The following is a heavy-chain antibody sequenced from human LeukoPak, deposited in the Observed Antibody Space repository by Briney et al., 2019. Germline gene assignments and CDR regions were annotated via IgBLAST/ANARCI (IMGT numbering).Heavy chain of an antibody. CDR2: ISGSGGST. D-gene: IGHD3-22*01. Sequence: GGSLRLSCAASGFTFSSYAMSWVRQAPGKGLEWVSAISGSGGSTYYADSVKGRFTISRDNFKNTLYLQMNSLRAEDTAVYYCAKGPKYYDSSGYSGYWGQGTLVTVSS. CDR1: GFTFSSYA. V-gene: IGHV3-23*01. CDR3: AKGPKYYDSSGYSGY. J-gene: IGHJ4*02.